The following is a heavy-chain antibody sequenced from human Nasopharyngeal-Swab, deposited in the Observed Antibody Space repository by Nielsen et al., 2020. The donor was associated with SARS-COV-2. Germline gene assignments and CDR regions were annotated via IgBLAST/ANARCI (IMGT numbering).Heavy chain of an antibody. Sequence: GESLKISCAASGFSFSTFWMHWVRQVPGEGLVWVARINTDGRRTNYAESVKGRFTISRDNVKNMLYLQMHNLRPEYTAVYYCARDLGGFGGYWGQGTLATVSS. D-gene: IGHD4-23*01. J-gene: IGHJ4*02. CDR2: INTDGRRT. CDR1: GFSFSTFW. CDR3: ARDLGGFGGY. V-gene: IGHV3-74*01.